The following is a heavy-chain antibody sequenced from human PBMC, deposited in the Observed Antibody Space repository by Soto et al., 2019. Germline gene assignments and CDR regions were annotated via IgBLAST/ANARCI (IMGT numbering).Heavy chain of an antibody. V-gene: IGHV4-61*01. Sequence: QVQLQESGPGLVKPSGTLSLICIVSGDSVTFGHHYWSWIRQPPGKGLEWIGHIFFTGATNYSPSLKSRVTMSVDSAKSQSSLTLTSVTAADSAIYCCAGARSDSAGSSLGRRLDVWGQGTTVTVSS. D-gene: IGHD3-10*01. CDR2: IFFTGAT. CDR3: AGARSDSAGSSLGRRLDV. CDR1: GDSVTFGHHY. J-gene: IGHJ6*02.